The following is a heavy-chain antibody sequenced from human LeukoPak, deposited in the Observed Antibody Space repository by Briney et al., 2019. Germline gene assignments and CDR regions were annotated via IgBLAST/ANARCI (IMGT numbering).Heavy chain of an antibody. CDR2: IYYSGST. CDR1: GGSISSGDYY. V-gene: IGHV4-30-4*01. Sequence: SETLSLTCTVSGGSISSGDYYWSWIRQPPGKGLEWIGYIYYSGSTYYNPSLKSRVTISVDTSKNQFSLKLSSVTAADTAVYYCARDKIVVVPAAITYYHYGMDVWGQGTMVTVSS. J-gene: IGHJ6*02. CDR3: ARDKIVVVPAAITYYHYGMDV. D-gene: IGHD2-2*01.